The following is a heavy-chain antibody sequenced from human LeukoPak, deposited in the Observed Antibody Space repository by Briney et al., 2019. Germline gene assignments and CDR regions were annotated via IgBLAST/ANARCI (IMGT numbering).Heavy chain of an antibody. Sequence: ASVKVSCKASGYTFTGYYMHWVRQAPGQGLEWMGWINPNSGGTNYAQKFQGWVTMTRDTSISTAYMELSRLRSDDTAVYYCARDRGYDFWSGYSDYWGQGTLVTVSS. CDR1: GYTFTGYY. CDR3: ARDRGYDFWSGYSDY. D-gene: IGHD3-3*01. CDR2: INPNSGGT. J-gene: IGHJ4*02. V-gene: IGHV1-2*04.